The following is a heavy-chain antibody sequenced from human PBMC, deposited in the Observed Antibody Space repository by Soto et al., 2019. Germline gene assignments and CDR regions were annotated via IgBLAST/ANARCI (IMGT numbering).Heavy chain of an antibody. D-gene: IGHD5-18*01. J-gene: IGHJ4*02. V-gene: IGHV3-66*01. CDR2: IYSGGST. CDR1: GFTVSSNY. CDR3: ALRGKGGYSYGLSY. Sequence: EVQLVESGGGLVQPGGSLRLSCAASGFTVSSNYMSWVRQAPGKGLEWVSVIYSGGSTYYADSVKGRFTISRDNSKNTLYLQMNSLRAEDTAVYYCALRGKGGYSYGLSYWGQGTLVTVSS.